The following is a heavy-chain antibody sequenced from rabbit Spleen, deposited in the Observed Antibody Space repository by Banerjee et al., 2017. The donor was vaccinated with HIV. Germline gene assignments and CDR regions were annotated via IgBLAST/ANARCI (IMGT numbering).Heavy chain of an antibody. D-gene: IGHD7-1*01. CDR1: GFSFSSNYY. CDR2: IYATNSGRT. Sequence: EESGGDLVKPGASLTLTCTASGFSFSSNYYMCWVRQAPGKGLEWIACIYATNSGRTYYANWAKGRFTISKTSSTTVTLQMTSLTAADTATYFCARFYAGYGDFGFAAMWGQGTLVTVS. J-gene: IGHJ3*01. CDR3: ARFYAGYGDFGFAAM. V-gene: IGHV1S40*01.